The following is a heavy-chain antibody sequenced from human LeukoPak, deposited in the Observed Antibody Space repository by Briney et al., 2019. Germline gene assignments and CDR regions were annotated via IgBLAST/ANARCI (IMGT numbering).Heavy chain of an antibody. CDR3: ARDTTGYQLLYYYYYYMDV. J-gene: IGHJ6*03. CDR2: INPNSGGT. Sequence: ASVKVSCKASGYTCTGYYMHWVRQAHGQGLEWMGWINPNSGGTNYAQKFQGRVTMTRDTSISTAYMELSRLRSDDTAVYYCARDTTGYQLLYYYYYYMDVWGKGTTVTVSS. V-gene: IGHV1-2*02. CDR1: GYTCTGYY. D-gene: IGHD2-2*01.